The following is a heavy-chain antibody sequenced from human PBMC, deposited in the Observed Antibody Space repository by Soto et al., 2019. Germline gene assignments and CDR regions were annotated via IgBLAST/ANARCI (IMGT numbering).Heavy chain of an antibody. V-gene: IGHV4-31*03. CDR2: IYYSGST. CDR1: GGSISSGGYY. Sequence: QVQLQESGPGLVKPSQTLSLTRTVSGGSISSGGYYWSWIRQHPGKGLEWIGYIYYSGSTYYNPSLKSRVSLSVDTSQNQFSLKLSSVTAADTAVYYCATYCSGGSCYLDYWGQGTLVTVSS. D-gene: IGHD2-15*01. CDR3: ATYCSGGSCYLDY. J-gene: IGHJ4*02.